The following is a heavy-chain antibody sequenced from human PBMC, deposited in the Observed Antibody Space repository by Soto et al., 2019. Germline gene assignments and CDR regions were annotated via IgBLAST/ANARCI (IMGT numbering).Heavy chain of an antibody. CDR3: AKGRRDYYDSSGYYLVPNYYYYYGMDV. V-gene: IGHV3-23*01. Sequence: EVQLLESGGGLVQPGGSLRLSCAASGFTFSSYAMSWVRQAPGKGLEWVSAISGSGGSTYYADSVKGRFTISRDNSKNTLYLQMNSLRAEDTAVYYCAKGRRDYYDSSGYYLVPNYYYYYGMDVWGQGTTVTVSS. D-gene: IGHD3-22*01. CDR2: ISGSGGST. CDR1: GFTFSSYA. J-gene: IGHJ6*02.